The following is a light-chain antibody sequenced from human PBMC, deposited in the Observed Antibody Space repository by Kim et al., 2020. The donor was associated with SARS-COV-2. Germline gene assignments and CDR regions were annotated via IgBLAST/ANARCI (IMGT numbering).Light chain of an antibody. CDR2: GAS. V-gene: IGKV3-20*01. CDR1: QPSSPIK. CDR3: QQYGGSPPIT. Sequence: LSPGDSTTFSCSASQPSSPIKLAWYQQKPGQPPRLLIFGASTRATGVPDRFSGSGSETDFTLTISRLETEDFAVYYCQQYGGSPPITFGQGTRLEIK. J-gene: IGKJ5*01.